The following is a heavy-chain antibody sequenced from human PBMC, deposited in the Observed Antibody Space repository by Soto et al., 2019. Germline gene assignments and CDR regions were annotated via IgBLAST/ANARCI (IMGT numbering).Heavy chain of an antibody. CDR3: VRDRYMRYCSSTSCYSLAFDI. D-gene: IGHD2-2*01. Sequence: ASVKVSCKASGYTFTSYGISWVRQAPGQGLEWMGWISAYNGNTNYAQKLQGRVTMTTDTSTSTAYMELRSLRSDDTAVYYCVRDRYMRYCSSTSCYSLAFDIWGQGTMVTVSS. CDR1: GYTFTSYG. CDR2: ISAYNGNT. J-gene: IGHJ3*02. V-gene: IGHV1-18*01.